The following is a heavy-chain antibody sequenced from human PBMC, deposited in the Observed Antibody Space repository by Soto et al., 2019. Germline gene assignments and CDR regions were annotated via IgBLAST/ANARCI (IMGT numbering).Heavy chain of an antibody. CDR2: INAGNGNT. Sequence: ASVKVSCKASGYTFTSYAMHWVRQAPGQRLEWMGWINAGNGNTKYSQKFQGRVTITRDTSASTAYMELSSLRSEDTAVYYCARDIGLRYPGYYYYYMDAWGKGTTVTVSS. CDR1: GYTFTSYA. CDR3: ARDIGLRYPGYYYYYMDA. D-gene: IGHD1-1*01. V-gene: IGHV1-3*01. J-gene: IGHJ6*03.